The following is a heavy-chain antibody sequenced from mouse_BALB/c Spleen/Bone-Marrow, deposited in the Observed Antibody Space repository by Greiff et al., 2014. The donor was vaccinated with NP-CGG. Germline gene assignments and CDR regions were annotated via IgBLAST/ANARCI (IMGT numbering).Heavy chain of an antibody. D-gene: IGHD1-1*01. CDR3: ANYYYGSHFDY. J-gene: IGHJ2*01. CDR1: GFNIKDTY. CDR2: IDPANGNT. Sequence: EVKLMESGAALVKPGASVKLSCTASGFNIKDTYMHWVKQRPEQGPEWIGRIDPANGNTKYDPKFQGKATITADTSSNTAYLQLSSLTSEDTAVYYCANYYYGSHFDYWGQGTTLTVSS. V-gene: IGHV14-3*02.